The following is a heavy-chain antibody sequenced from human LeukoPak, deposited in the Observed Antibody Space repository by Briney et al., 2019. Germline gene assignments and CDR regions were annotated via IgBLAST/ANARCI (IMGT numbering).Heavy chain of an antibody. CDR1: GFTFSSYW. V-gene: IGHV3-7*01. CDR2: IKQDGSEK. Sequence: GGSLRLSCAASGFTFSSYWMSWVRQAPGKGLEWVANIKQDGSEKYYVDSVKGRFTVSRDNARNSLYLRMNSLRAEDTALYYCARGSSVAGTDYWGQGTLVTVSS. J-gene: IGHJ4*02. CDR3: ARGSSVAGTDY. D-gene: IGHD6-19*01.